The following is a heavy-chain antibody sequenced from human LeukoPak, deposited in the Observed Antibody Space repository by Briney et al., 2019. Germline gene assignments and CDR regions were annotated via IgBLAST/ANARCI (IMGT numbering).Heavy chain of an antibody. CDR3: ARGVSDQD. CDR1: GGSFSGYY. Sequence: SETLSLTCAVYGGSFSGYYWSWIRQSPGKGLEWIGEISHSGSTYYNPSLKSRVTISLDTSKNHFSLKLTSVTAADTAVYYCARGVSDQDWGQGTLVTVSS. CDR2: ISHSGST. V-gene: IGHV4-34*01. J-gene: IGHJ4*02.